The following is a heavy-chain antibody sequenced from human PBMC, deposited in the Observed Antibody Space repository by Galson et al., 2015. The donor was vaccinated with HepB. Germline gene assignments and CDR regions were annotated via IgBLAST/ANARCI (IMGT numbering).Heavy chain of an antibody. J-gene: IGHJ6*03. CDR2: IDGGGSVI. Sequence: SLRLSCAASGFVFSDYYMIWIRQAPGKGPEWLSCIDGGGSVIHYANSVKGRFTVSRDNAKNSLHLQMNSLRAEDTAMYYCVRSATSWYYMAVWGKGTAVTVSS. CDR1: GFVFSDYY. CDR3: VRSATSWYYMAV. V-gene: IGHV3-11*01.